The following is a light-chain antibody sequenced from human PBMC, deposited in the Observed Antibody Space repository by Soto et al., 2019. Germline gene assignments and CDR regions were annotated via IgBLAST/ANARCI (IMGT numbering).Light chain of an antibody. CDR1: SSDGDAYTY. CDR2: DVR. J-gene: IGLJ2*01. Sequence: QSALTQPASVSGSPGQSITISCTGSSSDGDAYTYVSWYQQHPGKAPKVMIYDVRYRPSGVSNRFSGSKSGNTASLTISGLQAEDEADYYCGSYTSSSTLPVVFGGGTKLTVL. CDR3: GSYTSSSTLPVV. V-gene: IGLV2-14*03.